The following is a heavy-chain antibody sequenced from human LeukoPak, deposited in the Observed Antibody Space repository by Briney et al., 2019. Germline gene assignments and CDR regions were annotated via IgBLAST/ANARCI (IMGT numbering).Heavy chain of an antibody. CDR2: INHSGST. CDR3: ARGPPYYDFWSGLGYYYYGMDV. Sequence: SETLSLTCAVYGGSFSGYYWSWIRQPPGKGLEWIGEINHSGSTNYNPSLKSRVTISVDTSKNQFSLKLSSVTAADTAVYYCARGPPYYDFWSGLGYYYYGMDVWGQGTTVTVSS. J-gene: IGHJ6*02. CDR1: GGSFSGYY. V-gene: IGHV4-34*01. D-gene: IGHD3-3*01.